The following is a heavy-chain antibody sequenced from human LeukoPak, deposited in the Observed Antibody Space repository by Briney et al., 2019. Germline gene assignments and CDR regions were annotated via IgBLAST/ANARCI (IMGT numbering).Heavy chain of an antibody. CDR2: INPNSGGT. V-gene: IGHV1-2*02. CDR3: ARYDSTVNWFDP. Sequence: ASVKVSCKASGYTFTSYDINWVRQAPGQGREWMGWINPNSGGTNYAQRFQGRVTVTRDTSISTAYMELSRLRSDDTAFYYCARYDSTVNWFDPWGQGTLVTVSS. CDR1: GYTFTSYD. J-gene: IGHJ5*02. D-gene: IGHD3-22*01.